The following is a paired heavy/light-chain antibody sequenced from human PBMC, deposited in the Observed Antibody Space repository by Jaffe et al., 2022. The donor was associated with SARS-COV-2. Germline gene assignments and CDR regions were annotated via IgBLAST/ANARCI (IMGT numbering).Light chain of an antibody. V-gene: IGKV3-15*01. J-gene: IGKJ1*01. CDR3: QQYDNWPPWT. CDR2: GAS. CDR1: QSVDTY. Sequence: EIALTQSPATLSVSPGERATLSCRASQSVDTYLAWYQQKPGQAPRLLIYGASTRATGVPARFSGSGSGTDFTLTISSLQSEDLAVYYCQQYDNWPPWTFGQGTKVEIK.
Heavy chain of an antibody. D-gene: IGHD5-18*01. CDR1: GFTFSSYT. V-gene: IGHV3-30*16. CDR2: ISFDASNK. J-gene: IGHJ4*02. Sequence: QVQLVESGGGIVQPGTSLTLSCATSGFTFSSYTLHWVRQAPGKGLEWVAIISFDASNKYYADSVKGRFTISRDSSKSTLYLQLNSLRADDTAVYFCAREGSQNTYGYKAFDYWGQGTLVTVSP. CDR3: AREGSQNTYGYKAFDY.